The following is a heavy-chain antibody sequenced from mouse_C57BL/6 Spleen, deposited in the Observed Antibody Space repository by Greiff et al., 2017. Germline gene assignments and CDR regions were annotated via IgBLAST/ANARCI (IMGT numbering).Heavy chain of an antibody. J-gene: IGHJ3*01. V-gene: IGHV3-6*01. CDR1: GYSITSGYY. CDR2: ISYDGSN. D-gene: IGHD2-1*01. CDR3: ARDMGNSFAY. Sequence: EVHLVESGPGLVKPSQSLSLTCSVTGYSITSGYYWNWIRQFPGNKLEWMGYISYDGSNNYNPSLKNRISITRDTSKNQFFLKLNSVTTEDTATYYCARDMGNSFAYRGQGALVTVSA.